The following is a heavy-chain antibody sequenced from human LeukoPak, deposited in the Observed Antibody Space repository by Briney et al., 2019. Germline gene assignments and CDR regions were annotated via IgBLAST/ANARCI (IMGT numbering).Heavy chain of an antibody. D-gene: IGHD6-13*01. J-gene: IGHJ4*02. Sequence: ASVKVSCKASGYTFTSYDINWVRQATGQGLEWMGWMNPNSGNTGYAQKLQGRVTMTTDTSTSTAYMELRSLRSDDTAVYYCARAGIAAAVLELYFDYWGQGTLVTVSS. CDR1: GYTFTSYD. CDR3: ARAGIAAAVLELYFDY. CDR2: MNPNSGNT. V-gene: IGHV1-8*01.